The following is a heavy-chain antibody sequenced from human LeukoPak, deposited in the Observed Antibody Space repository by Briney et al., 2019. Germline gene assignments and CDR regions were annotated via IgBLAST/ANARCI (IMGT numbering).Heavy chain of an antibody. Sequence: GVXRLSCAASGFTFRTYSMNWVRQSPGKXXEWVSHIGGGGTFIYYADSVKGRFTISRDNDKNSVYLQMNSLRAEDTAVYYCARFLATWDYYYMDVWGSGTTVTVSS. J-gene: IGHJ6*03. D-gene: IGHD3-3*01. CDR3: ARFLATWDYYYMDV. CDR2: IGGGGTFI. V-gene: IGHV3-48*01. CDR1: GFTFRTYS.